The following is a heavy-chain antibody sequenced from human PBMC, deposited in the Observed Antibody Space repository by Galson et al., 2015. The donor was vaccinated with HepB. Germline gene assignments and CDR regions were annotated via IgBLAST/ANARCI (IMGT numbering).Heavy chain of an antibody. J-gene: IGHJ4*02. D-gene: IGHD5-18*01. CDR1: GFTFSSYA. Sequence: SLRLSCAASGFTFSSYAMHWVRQAPGKGLEWVAVISYDGSNKYYADSVKGRFTISRDNSKNTLYLQMNSLRAEDTAVYYCASGVKMRIPLGVDYWGQGTLVTVSS. CDR3: ASGVKMRIPLGVDY. CDR2: ISYDGSNK. V-gene: IGHV3-30*04.